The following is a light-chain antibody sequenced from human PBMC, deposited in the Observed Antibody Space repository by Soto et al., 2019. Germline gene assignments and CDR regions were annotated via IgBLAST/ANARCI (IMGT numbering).Light chain of an antibody. CDR2: EDN. Sequence: NFMLTQPHSVSESPGKTVTISCTRSSGSIASNYVQWYQQRPGSAPTTVIYEDNERASGVPDRFSGSIDSSSNSASLAISGLKTEDEADYYCQSYDFAGPHVVFGGGTKLTVL. CDR3: QSYDFAGPHVV. CDR1: SGSIASNY. J-gene: IGLJ2*01. V-gene: IGLV6-57*04.